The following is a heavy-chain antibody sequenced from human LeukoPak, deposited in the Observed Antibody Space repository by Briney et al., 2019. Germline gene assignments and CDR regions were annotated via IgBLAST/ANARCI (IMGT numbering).Heavy chain of an antibody. J-gene: IGHJ4*02. CDR3: ARFSPGAAASSFDY. Sequence: SETLSLTCTVSGGSISSYYWSWIRQPPGKGLEWIGYIYYSGSTNYNPSLKSRVTISVDTSKNQFSLKLSSVTAADTAVYYCARFSPGAAASSFDYWGQGTLVTVSS. V-gene: IGHV4-59*01. CDR1: GGSISSYY. D-gene: IGHD5-18*01. CDR2: IYYSGST.